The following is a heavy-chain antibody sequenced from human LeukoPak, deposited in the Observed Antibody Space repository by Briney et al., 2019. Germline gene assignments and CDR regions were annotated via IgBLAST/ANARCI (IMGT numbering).Heavy chain of an antibody. CDR2: TYYRSTWYN. V-gene: IGHV6-1*01. Sequence: SQTLSLTCAISGDSVSSNSATWTWIRQSPSRGLEWLGRTYYRSTWYNDYAVSVKSRITINPDTSKNQFSLHLNSVTPEDTAVYYCARGSSSISWYFDYWGQGTLVTVCS. D-gene: IGHD6-13*01. J-gene: IGHJ4*02. CDR1: GDSVSSNSAT. CDR3: ARGSSSISWYFDY.